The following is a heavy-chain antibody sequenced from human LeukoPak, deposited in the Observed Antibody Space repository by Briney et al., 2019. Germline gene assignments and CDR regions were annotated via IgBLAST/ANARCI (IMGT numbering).Heavy chain of an antibody. CDR3: ARDGYSSSWLSFPRGKTYYYYMDV. CDR2: IYYSGST. Sequence: KSSETLSLTCIVSGGSISSSSYYWGWIRQPPGKGLEWIGSIYYSGSTYYNPSLKSRVTISVDTSKNQFSLKLSSVTAADTAVYYCARDGYSSSWLSFPRGKTYYYYMDVWGKRTTVTVSS. J-gene: IGHJ6*03. D-gene: IGHD6-13*01. V-gene: IGHV4-39*07. CDR1: GGSISSSSYY.